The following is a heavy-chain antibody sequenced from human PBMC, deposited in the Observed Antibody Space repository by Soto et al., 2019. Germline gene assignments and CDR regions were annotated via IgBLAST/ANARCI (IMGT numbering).Heavy chain of an antibody. CDR2: ITSASSTI. V-gene: IGHV3-48*02. J-gene: IGHJ6*02. CDR1: GFTFSSYS. D-gene: IGHD2-8*01. Sequence: EVQLVESGGGWVQPGGSLRLSCAASGFTFSSYSINWVRQAPGKVLEWFSYITSASSTISYADSLKVRFTVYRDNAKNALYLQMNSLRDEDTAVYYCASFGRGVYGMDVWGQGTSVTVS. CDR3: ASFGRGVYGMDV.